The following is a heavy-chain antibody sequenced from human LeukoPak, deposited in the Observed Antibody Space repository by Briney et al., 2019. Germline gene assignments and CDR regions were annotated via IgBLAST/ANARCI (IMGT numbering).Heavy chain of an antibody. CDR2: INPSVGGA. Sequence: ASVKVSCKASGYIFTDYYIHWVRQAPGQGLEWMGIINPSVGGATYAQKFQGRVTMTRDTSASTVYMEVSSLRSEDTAVYYCASEAPDMLESGYWGQGTLVTVSS. CDR3: ASEAPDMLESGY. J-gene: IGHJ4*02. V-gene: IGHV1-46*01. CDR1: GYIFTDYY. D-gene: IGHD5-24*01.